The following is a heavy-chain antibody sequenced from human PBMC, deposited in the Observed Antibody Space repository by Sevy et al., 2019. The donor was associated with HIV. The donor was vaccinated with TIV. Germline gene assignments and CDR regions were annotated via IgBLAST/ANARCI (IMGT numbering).Heavy chain of an antibody. V-gene: IGHV3-23*01. CDR1: GFTFSNTG. CDR3: AKPYSNRWQAFGY. CDR2: ISGSGDRT. D-gene: IGHD6-13*01. J-gene: IGHJ4*02. Sequence: GGSLRLSCAASGFTFSNTGMRWVRQAPGKGLEWVSGISGSGDRTSYADSVKGRFTISRDNSKNTLYLQMNSLRAEDTALYYCAKPYSNRWQAFGYWGQGTLVTVSS.